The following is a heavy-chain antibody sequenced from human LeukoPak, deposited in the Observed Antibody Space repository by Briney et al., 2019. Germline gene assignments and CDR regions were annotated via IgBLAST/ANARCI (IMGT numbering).Heavy chain of an antibody. J-gene: IGHJ4*02. CDR1: GYTFSNYA. Sequence: GASVKVSCKASGYTFSNYAMNWVRQAPGQGLEWMGWINTNTAYPTYAQGFTGRFVLSLDTSVSTAYLQISSLKAEDTAVYYCARDKVRGVHDYWGQGTLVTVSS. D-gene: IGHD3-10*01. V-gene: IGHV7-4-1*02. CDR2: INTNTAYP. CDR3: ARDKVRGVHDY.